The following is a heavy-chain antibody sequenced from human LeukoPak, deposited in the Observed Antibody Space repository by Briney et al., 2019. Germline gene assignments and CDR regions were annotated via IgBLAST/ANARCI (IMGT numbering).Heavy chain of an antibody. CDR2: IRSDGSTI. V-gene: IGHV3-48*03. CDR3: ARQRWSWYFYMDV. CDR1: GFTFSSYE. J-gene: IGHJ6*03. D-gene: IGHD2-15*01. Sequence: GGSLRLSCAASGFTFSSYEMNWVRQAPGKGLEWVSYIRSDGSTIFYADSVKGRFTISRDNAKNSLYLQMNSLRAEDTAVYYCARQRWSWYFYMDVWGKGTTVTISS.